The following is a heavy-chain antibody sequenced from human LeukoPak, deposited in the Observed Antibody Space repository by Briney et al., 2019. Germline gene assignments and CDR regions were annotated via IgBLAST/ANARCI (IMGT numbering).Heavy chain of an antibody. J-gene: IGHJ4*02. CDR1: GYSFTSYW. V-gene: IGHV5-51*01. CDR2: IYPGDSDT. CDR3: ARHLSRRGSPFDY. D-gene: IGHD3-10*01. Sequence: GESLKISCKGSGYSFTSYWIGWVRPMPGKGLEWMGIIYPGDSDTRYSPSFQGQVTISADKSISTAYLQWSSLKASDTAMYYCARHLSRRGSPFDYWGQGTLVTVSS.